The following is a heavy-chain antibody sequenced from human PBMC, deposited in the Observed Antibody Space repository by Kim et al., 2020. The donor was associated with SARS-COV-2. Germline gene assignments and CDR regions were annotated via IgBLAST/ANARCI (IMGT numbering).Heavy chain of an antibody. D-gene: IGHD3-9*01. V-gene: IGHV4-59*01. J-gene: IGHJ5*02. CDR3: ARVRVSYDILTGFSGWFDP. Sequence: SRVTISVDTSKNQFSLKRSSVTAADTAVYYCARVRVSYDILTGFSGWFDPWGQGTLVTVSS.